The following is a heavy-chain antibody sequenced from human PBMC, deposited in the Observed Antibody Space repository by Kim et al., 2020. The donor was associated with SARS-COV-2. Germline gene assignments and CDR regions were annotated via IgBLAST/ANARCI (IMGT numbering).Heavy chain of an antibody. D-gene: IGHD6-13*01. CDR3: ARLGGSSWQFDY. J-gene: IGHJ4*02. Sequence: YYVDSVKGRFTISRDNAKNSLYLQMNSLGAEDTAVYYCARLGGSSWQFDYWGQGTLVTVSS. V-gene: IGHV3-7*03.